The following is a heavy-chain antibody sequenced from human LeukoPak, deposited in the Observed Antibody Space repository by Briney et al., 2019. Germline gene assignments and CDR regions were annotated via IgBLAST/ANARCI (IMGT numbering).Heavy chain of an antibody. CDR1: SDSVSSFY. J-gene: IGHJ5*02. Sequence: PSETLSLTCTVSSDSVSSFYWSWIRQPPGKGLEWVGYIYYSGSTKYNPSLKSRVTMSVDTSKTQFSLRLSSVTAADTAVYYCARTDYHGSGSFYDSWFDPWDQGTLVTVSS. CDR2: IYYSGST. CDR3: ARTDYHGSGSFYDSWFDP. D-gene: IGHD3-10*01. V-gene: IGHV4-59*02.